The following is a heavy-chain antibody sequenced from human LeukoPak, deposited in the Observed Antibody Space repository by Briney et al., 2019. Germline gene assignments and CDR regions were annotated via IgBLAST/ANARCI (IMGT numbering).Heavy chain of an antibody. CDR1: GFTFSSYA. V-gene: IGHV3-23*01. J-gene: IGHJ4*02. CDR2: ISGSGGST. CDR3: AKEGYCSGGSCYGLPYLDY. Sequence: GGSLRLSCAASGFTFSSYAMSWVRQAPGKGLKWVSAISGSGGSTYYADSVKGRFTISRDNSKNTLYLQMNSLRAEDTAVYYCAKEGYCSGGSCYGLPYLDYWGQGTLVTVSS. D-gene: IGHD2-15*01.